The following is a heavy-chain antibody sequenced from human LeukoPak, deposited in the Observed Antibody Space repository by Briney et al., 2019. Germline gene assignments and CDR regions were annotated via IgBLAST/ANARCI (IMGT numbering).Heavy chain of an antibody. Sequence: GGSLRLSCAASGFTFSSYSMNWVRQAPGKGLEWVSSISSSSSYIYYADSVKGRFTISRDNAKNSLYLQMNGLRAEDTAVYYCARARYYYDSSGYFDYWGQGTLVTVSS. V-gene: IGHV3-21*01. D-gene: IGHD3-22*01. CDR1: GFTFSSYS. CDR2: ISSSSSYI. CDR3: ARARYYYDSSGYFDY. J-gene: IGHJ4*02.